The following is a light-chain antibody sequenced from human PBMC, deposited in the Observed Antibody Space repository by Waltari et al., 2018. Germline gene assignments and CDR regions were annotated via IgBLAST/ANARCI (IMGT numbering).Light chain of an antibody. CDR1: SSNIGTNY. J-gene: IGLJ3*02. Sequence: QSVLTQPPSASGTPGQRVIISCSGSSSNIGTNYVYWYQQLPLPAPKLLIYRNDQRPSGVPDRFSGSKSGTSASLAISGLRSGDESYYYCAAWDDSLSAWVFGGGTQLTVL. V-gene: IGLV1-47*01. CDR3: AAWDDSLSAWV. CDR2: RND.